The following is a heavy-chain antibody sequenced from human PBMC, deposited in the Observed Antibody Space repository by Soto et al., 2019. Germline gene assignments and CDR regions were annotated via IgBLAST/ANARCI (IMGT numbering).Heavy chain of an antibody. Sequence: EVQLVESGGGLVKPGGSLRLSCAASGFTFSSYSMNWVRQAPGKGLEWVSSISSSSSYIYYADSVKGRFTISRDNAKNSLYLQMNSLRAEDTAVSYCARDPHSRYCGADCSPGYWGQGTLVTVSS. CDR3: ARDPHSRYCGADCSPGY. V-gene: IGHV3-21*01. CDR2: ISSSSSYI. J-gene: IGHJ4*02. CDR1: GFTFSSYS. D-gene: IGHD2-21*02.